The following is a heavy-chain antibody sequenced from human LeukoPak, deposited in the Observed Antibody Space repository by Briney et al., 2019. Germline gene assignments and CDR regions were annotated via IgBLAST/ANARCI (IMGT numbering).Heavy chain of an antibody. D-gene: IGHD6-13*01. Sequence: SETLSLTCTVSGGSISSYYWSWIRQPPGKGLEWIGYIYYSGSTNYNPSLKSRVTISVDTSKNQFSLKLSSVTAADTAVYYCARDLAAAGTRWFDPWGQGTLVTVSS. CDR1: GGSISSYY. CDR3: ARDLAAAGTRWFDP. CDR2: IYYSGST. J-gene: IGHJ5*02. V-gene: IGHV4-59*12.